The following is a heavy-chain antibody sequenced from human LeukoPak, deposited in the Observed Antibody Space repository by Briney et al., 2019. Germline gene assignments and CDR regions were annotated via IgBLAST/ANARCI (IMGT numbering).Heavy chain of an antibody. CDR2: IYHSGST. V-gene: IGHV4-38-2*02. CDR3: ARDHWLWGGSYYLNLPANWFDP. CDR1: GYSISSGYC. Sequence: PSETLSLTCAVSGYSISSGYCWGWIRQPPGKGLEWIGSIYHSGSTYYNPSLKSRVTISVDTSKNQFSLKLSSVTAADTAVYYCARDHWLWGGSYYLNLPANWFDPWGQGTLVTVSS. J-gene: IGHJ5*02. D-gene: IGHD1-26*01.